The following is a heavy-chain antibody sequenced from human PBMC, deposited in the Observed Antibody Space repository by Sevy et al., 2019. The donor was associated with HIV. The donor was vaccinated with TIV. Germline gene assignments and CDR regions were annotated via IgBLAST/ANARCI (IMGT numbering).Heavy chain of an antibody. CDR1: GFTFSSYG. CDR3: ARDDSYYDSSGYPPDY. J-gene: IGHJ4*02. Sequence: GGSLRLSCAASGFTFSSYGMHWVRQAPGKGLEWVAVIWYDGSNKYYADSVKGRFTISRDNSKNTLYLQMNSLRAEDTAVYYCARDDSYYDSSGYPPDYWGQRTLVTVSS. CDR2: IWYDGSNK. V-gene: IGHV3-33*01. D-gene: IGHD3-22*01.